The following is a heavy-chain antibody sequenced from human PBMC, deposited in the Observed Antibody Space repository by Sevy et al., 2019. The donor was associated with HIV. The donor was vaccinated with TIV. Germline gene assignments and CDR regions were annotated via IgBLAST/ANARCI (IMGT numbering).Heavy chain of an antibody. CDR2: ISNSGSTI. Sequence: GESLEISCAASGFTFSSYEMNWVRQAPGKGLEWVSYISNSGSTIYYSDSVKGRFTISRDNAKNSLYLQMNSLRVEDTAVYYCARDLPPSATTVAHFDYWGRGTLVTVSS. CDR3: ARDLPPSATTVAHFDY. D-gene: IGHD4-17*01. V-gene: IGHV3-48*03. J-gene: IGHJ4*02. CDR1: GFTFSSYE.